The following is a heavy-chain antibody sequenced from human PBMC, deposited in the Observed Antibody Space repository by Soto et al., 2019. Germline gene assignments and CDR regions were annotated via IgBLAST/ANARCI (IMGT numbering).Heavy chain of an antibody. J-gene: IGHJ6*02. CDR3: ARGGKTSYGMDV. V-gene: IGHV5-51*01. CDR2: IFPADSDT. Sequence: GESLKISYQHSGYSFTSNCIGWVRQMPGKGLEWMGIIFPADSDTRYSPSFQGQVTISADKSISTAYLQWSSLKASDTAIYYCARGGKTSYGMDVWGQGTTVTVSS. CDR1: GYSFTSNC. D-gene: IGHD3-16*01.